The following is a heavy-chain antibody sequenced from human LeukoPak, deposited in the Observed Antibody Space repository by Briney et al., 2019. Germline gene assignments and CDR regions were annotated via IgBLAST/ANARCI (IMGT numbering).Heavy chain of an antibody. CDR3: ARESESSGWYDY. CDR1: GFTFSSYA. CDR2: ISGSGGST. J-gene: IGHJ4*02. Sequence: GGSLRLSCAASGFTFSSYAMSWVRQAPGKGLEWVSAISGSGGSTFYADSVKGRFTISGDNSKNSLYLQMNSLRSDDTALYYCARESESSGWYDYWGQGTLVTVSS. V-gene: IGHV3-23*01. D-gene: IGHD6-19*01.